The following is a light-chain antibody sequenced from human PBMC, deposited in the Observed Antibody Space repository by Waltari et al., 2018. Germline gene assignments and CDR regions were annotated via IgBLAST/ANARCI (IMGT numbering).Light chain of an antibody. Sequence: DIQMTQSPSSLSASVGDRVTITCRASQSISSYLNWYPQKPVKAPKLLIYAASSLQSGVPSRFSGSGSGTDFTLTISSLQPEDFATYYCQQSYSTLLLTFGPGTKVDIK. CDR3: QQSYSTLLLT. J-gene: IGKJ3*01. CDR1: QSISSY. CDR2: AAS. V-gene: IGKV1-39*01.